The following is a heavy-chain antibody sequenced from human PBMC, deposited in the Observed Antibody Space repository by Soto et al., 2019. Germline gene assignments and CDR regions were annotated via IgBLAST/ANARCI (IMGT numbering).Heavy chain of an antibody. Sequence: QSLTCAVYGGSFSDYYCSWIRQPPGKGLEWGGEINHSGSTKYNPSLKSRVTISVHTSKNQFSLKLSSVTAAETAVYYCAGGGLTICGVPYYYCFCGMDVWGQGTTVTVS. D-gene: IGHD3-3*01. V-gene: IGHV4-34*01. CDR1: GGSFSDYY. CDR3: AGGGLTICGVPYYYCFCGMDV. CDR2: INHSGST. J-gene: IGHJ6*01.